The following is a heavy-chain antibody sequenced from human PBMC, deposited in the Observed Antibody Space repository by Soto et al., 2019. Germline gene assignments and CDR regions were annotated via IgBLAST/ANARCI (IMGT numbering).Heavy chain of an antibody. V-gene: IGHV1-69*04. D-gene: IGHD3-22*01. CDR2: IIPILGIA. J-gene: IGHJ4*02. Sequence: VKVSCKASGGTFSSYTISWVRQAPGQGLEWMGRIIPILGIANYAQKFQGRVTITADKSTSTAYMELSSLRSDDTAVCYCAREADSSGYFDYWGQGTLVTVSS. CDR1: GGTFSSYT. CDR3: AREADSSGYFDY.